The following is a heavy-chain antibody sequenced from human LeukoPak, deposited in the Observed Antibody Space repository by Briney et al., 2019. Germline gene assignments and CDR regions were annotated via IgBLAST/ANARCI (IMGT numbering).Heavy chain of an antibody. CDR2: IYSGGST. D-gene: IGHD3-3*01. CDR3: ARGIGSQLRSGWFDP. CDR1: GFNVSSNY. V-gene: IGHV3-66*01. J-gene: IGHJ5*02. Sequence: GGSLRLSCAVSGFNVSSNYLNWVRQAPGKGPEWVSVIYSGGSTYYADSVKGRFTISRDNSKNTLYLQMNSLRAEDTAVYYCARGIGSQLRSGWFDPWGQGTLVTVSS.